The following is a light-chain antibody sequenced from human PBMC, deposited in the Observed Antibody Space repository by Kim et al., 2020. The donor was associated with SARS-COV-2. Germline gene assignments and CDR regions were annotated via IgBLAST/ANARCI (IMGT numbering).Light chain of an antibody. CDR3: QQYGTTPLT. CDR2: GAS. J-gene: IGKJ4*01. V-gene: IGKV3-20*01. Sequence: SPGETATLSCRASQSISSAPLAWYQQRPGQAPRLLMSGASIRATGIPDRFSGSGSGTDFTLTISRLETDDFAVYYCQQYGTTPLTFGGGTKVDIK. CDR1: QSISSAP.